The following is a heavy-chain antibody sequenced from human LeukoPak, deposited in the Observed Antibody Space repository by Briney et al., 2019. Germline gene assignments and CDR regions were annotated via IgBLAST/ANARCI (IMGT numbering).Heavy chain of an antibody. CDR1: GLIFCFYA. J-gene: IGHJ4*02. V-gene: IGHV3-23*01. Sequence: GGSLRLSCAASGLIFCFYAMSWVRQAPGKGLEWVSSISGGGAGTYYADSVRGRFTISRDNSKNTLYLQMDSLRAEDTALYYCAKDFVRYNIQFDYWGQGALVTVSS. CDR2: ISGGGAGT. D-gene: IGHD1-14*01. CDR3: AKDFVRYNIQFDY.